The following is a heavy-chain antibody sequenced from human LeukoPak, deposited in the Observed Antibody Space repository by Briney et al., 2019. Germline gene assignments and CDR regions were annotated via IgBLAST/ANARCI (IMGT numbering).Heavy chain of an antibody. V-gene: IGHV4-59*01. D-gene: IGHD1-14*01. J-gene: IGHJ4*02. Sequence: PETLSLTCTVSGGSISSYYWRWIRQPPGKGLEWIGYIYYSGSTNYNPSLKSRVTISVDTSKNQSSLKLSSVTAADTAVYYCARFDPEVYFDYWGQGTLVTVSS. CDR2: IYYSGST. CDR3: ARFDPEVYFDY. CDR1: GGSISSYY.